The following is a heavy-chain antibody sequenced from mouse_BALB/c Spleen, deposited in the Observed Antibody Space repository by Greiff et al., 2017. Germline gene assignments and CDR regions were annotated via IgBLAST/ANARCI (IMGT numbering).Heavy chain of an antibody. J-gene: IGHJ2*01. D-gene: IGHD2-1*01. Sequence: EVMLVESGGGLVQPGGSRKLSCAASGFTFSTFGMHWVRQAPEKGLEWVAYISSGSSTIYYADTVKCRFTISRDNPKNTLFLQMTSLRSEDTAMYYCARDGNYYFDYWGQGTTLTVSS. CDR1: GFTFSTFG. CDR2: ISSGSSTI. CDR3: ARDGNYYFDY. V-gene: IGHV5-17*02.